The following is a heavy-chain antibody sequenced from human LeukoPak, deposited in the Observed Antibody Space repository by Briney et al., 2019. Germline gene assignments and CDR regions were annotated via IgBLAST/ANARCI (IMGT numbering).Heavy chain of an antibody. D-gene: IGHD3-3*01. J-gene: IGHJ5*02. V-gene: IGHV4-34*01. CDR2: INHSGST. CDR1: GGSFSGYY. Sequence: PSETLSLTCAVYGGSFSGYYWSWIRQPPGKGLEWIGEINHSGSTNYNPSLKSRVTISVDTSKNQFSLKLSSVTAADTAVYYCARAKGHPIFGVVRLWFDPWGQGTLVTVSS. CDR3: ARAKGHPIFGVVRLWFDP.